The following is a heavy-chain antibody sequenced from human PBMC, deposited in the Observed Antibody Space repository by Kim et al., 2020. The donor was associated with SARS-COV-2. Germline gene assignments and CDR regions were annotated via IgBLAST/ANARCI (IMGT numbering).Heavy chain of an antibody. CDR1: GFSFDTYA. CDR3: AKMVIMDGYNYFYYYGMDV. J-gene: IGHJ6*02. Sequence: GGSLRLSCIASGFSFDTYAMSWVRQAPGKGLEWVSVISGGALNKYYADSVRGRFTISRDNSQNTLYLQMSSLRAEDTALYYCAKMVIMDGYNYFYYYGMDVWGQGTTVTVSS. CDR2: ISGGALNK. D-gene: IGHD2-21*01. V-gene: IGHV3-23*01.